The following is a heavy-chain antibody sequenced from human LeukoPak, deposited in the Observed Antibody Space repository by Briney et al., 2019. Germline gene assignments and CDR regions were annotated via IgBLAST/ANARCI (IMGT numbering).Heavy chain of an antibody. CDR1: GGSISSYY. CDR2: IYTSGST. D-gene: IGHD1-26*01. CDR3: ARDHYPSRAFDI. V-gene: IGHV4-4*07. Sequence: SETLSLTCTVSGGSISSYYWSWIRQPAGKGLEWIGRIYTSGSTNYNPSLKSRVTMSVDTSKNQFSLKLSSATAADTAVYYCARDHYPSRAFDIWGQGTMVTVSS. J-gene: IGHJ3*02.